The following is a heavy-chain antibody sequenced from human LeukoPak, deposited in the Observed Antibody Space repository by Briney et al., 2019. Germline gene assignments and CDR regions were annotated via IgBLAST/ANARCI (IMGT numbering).Heavy chain of an antibody. CDR2: IIPIFGTA. J-gene: IGHJ6*02. Sequence: ASVKVSCKASGGTFISYAISWVRQAPGQGLEWMGGIIPIFGTANYAQKFQGRVTITADESTSTAYMELSSLRSEDTAVYYCARGLGATRGYYYYGMDVWGQGTTVTVSS. V-gene: IGHV1-69*13. D-gene: IGHD2-15*01. CDR3: ARGLGATRGYYYYGMDV. CDR1: GGTFISYA.